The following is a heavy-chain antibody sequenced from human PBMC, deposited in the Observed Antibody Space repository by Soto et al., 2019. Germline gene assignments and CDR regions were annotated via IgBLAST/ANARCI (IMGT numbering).Heavy chain of an antibody. CDR2: IGVGDGST. V-gene: IGHV3-23*01. CDR3: VKDTPAWRQGWGKYH. Sequence: LRLSCAASGFTFSAYAMCWVRQPPGKGLEWVSSIGVGDGSTYYADSVKGRFTISRDNSENTLYLQMNGLRAEDTAVYYCVKDTPAWRQGWGKYHWGQGTLVTGS. J-gene: IGHJ5*02. CDR1: GFTFSAYA. D-gene: IGHD7-27*01.